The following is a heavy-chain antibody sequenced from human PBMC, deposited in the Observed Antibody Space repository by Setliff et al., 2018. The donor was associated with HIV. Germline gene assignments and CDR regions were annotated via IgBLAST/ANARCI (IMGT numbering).Heavy chain of an antibody. CDR2: LSGSGGNT. Sequence: GGSLRLSCAASGFTFSTYALSWVRQAPGKGLEWVSSLSGSGGNTYHADSVKGRFTISRDNSKNTLYLQMNSLRVEDTGVYFCANRLNYIVATDYWGQGTLVTVSS. CDR1: GFTFSTYA. J-gene: IGHJ4*02. D-gene: IGHD5-12*01. CDR3: ANRLNYIVATDY. V-gene: IGHV3-23*01.